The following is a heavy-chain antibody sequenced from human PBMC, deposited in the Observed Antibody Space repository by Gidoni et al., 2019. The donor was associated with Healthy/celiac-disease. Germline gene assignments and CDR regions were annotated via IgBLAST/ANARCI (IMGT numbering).Heavy chain of an antibody. J-gene: IGHJ4*02. V-gene: IGHV3-21*01. CDR2: ISSSSSYI. CDR1: GFPFSSYS. D-gene: IGHD5-18*01. CDR3: ARGLRGYSYGYIY. Sequence: EVQLVESGGGLVKPGGSLRLSCAASGFPFSSYSMNWVRQAPGKGLEWVSSISSSSSYIYYADSVKGRFTISRDNAKNSLYLQMNSLRAEDTAVYYCARGLRGYSYGYIYWGQGTLVTVSS.